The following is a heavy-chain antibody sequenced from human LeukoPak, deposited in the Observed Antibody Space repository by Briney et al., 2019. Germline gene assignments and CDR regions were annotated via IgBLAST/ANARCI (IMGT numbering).Heavy chain of an antibody. D-gene: IGHD4-11*01. CDR2: IIPIFGTA. CDR3: AKAIYDYSNYTGYYYYMDG. V-gene: IGHV1-69*05. J-gene: IGHJ6*03. CDR1: GGTFSSYA. Sequence: SVTVSCKASGGTFSSYAISWVRQPPGQGLEWMGGIIPIFGTANYAQKVQGRGTITTDETKSTACMELSRLRSEDTAGYYCAKAIYDYSNYTGYYYYMDGRVKGTTVTV.